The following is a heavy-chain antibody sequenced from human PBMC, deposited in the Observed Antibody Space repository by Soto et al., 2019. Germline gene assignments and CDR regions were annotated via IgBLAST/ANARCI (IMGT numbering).Heavy chain of an antibody. CDR1: GYSFTSYW. CDR2: IYPGDSDT. Sequence: GESLKISCKGSGYSFTSYWIGWVRQMPGKGLEWMGVIYPGDSDTRYSPSFQGQVTISADKSISTAYLQWSSLRASDTAMYYCARLPVITGANSFFDYWGQGALVTVSS. D-gene: IGHD1-20*01. CDR3: ARLPVITGANSFFDY. V-gene: IGHV5-51*01. J-gene: IGHJ4*02.